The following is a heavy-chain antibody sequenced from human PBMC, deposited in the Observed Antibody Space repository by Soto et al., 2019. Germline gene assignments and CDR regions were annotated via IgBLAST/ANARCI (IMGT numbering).Heavy chain of an antibody. CDR3: ARDRVAVHKGNYYYYGMDV. V-gene: IGHV3-30-3*01. D-gene: IGHD6-19*01. Sequence: QVQLVESGGGVVQPGRSLRLSCAASGFTFSTYILHWVRQAPGKGLEWVAVTSYDGTNKYYADSVKGRFTISRDNSKNTLYLQMNSLRAEDTAVYYCARDRVAVHKGNYYYYGMDVWGQGTTVPVSS. CDR1: GFTFSTYI. CDR2: TSYDGTNK. J-gene: IGHJ6*02.